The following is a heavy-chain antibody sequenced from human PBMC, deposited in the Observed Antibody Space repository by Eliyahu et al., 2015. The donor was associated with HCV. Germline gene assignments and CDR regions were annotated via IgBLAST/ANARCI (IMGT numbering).Heavy chain of an antibody. Sequence: QVQLVESGGGVVQPGRSLRLSCAASGFTFSSYGMHWVRQAPGKGLEWVAVIWYDGSNKYYADSVKGRFTISRDNSKNTLYLQMNSLRAEDTAVYYCARDPQQWLLRDWGQGTLVTVSS. CDR3: ARDPQQWLLRD. J-gene: IGHJ4*02. CDR1: GFTFSSYG. V-gene: IGHV3-33*01. CDR2: IWYDGSNK. D-gene: IGHD6-19*01.